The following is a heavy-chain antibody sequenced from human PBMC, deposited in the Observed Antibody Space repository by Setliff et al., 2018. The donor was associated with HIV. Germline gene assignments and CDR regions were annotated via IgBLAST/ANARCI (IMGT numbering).Heavy chain of an antibody. D-gene: IGHD3-10*01. Sequence: ETLSLTCTVSGGSIVSSSYYWGWIRQPPGKGLEWIGTMYYRGTTYNNPSLKSRVACSADTSKNQFSLNLNSVTATDTAVYYCARQGLTMNRGVPAPILYYFDYWGPGILVTVSS. CDR1: GGSIVSSSYY. CDR2: MYYRGTT. CDR3: ARQGLTMNRGVPAPILYYFDY. V-gene: IGHV4-39*01. J-gene: IGHJ4*02.